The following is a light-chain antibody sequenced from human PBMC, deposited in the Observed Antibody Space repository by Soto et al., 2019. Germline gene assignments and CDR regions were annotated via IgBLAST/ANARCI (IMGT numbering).Light chain of an antibody. J-gene: IGKJ1*01. CDR3: QQCHNGTRT. Sequence: DIVMTQSPATLSVSPGERVTLSCRASEGLXRNLAWYQKRPGQAPRVVXYAASTRATGIPARFSGSGSGTDFTLTISSLQSEDLAVYYCQQCHNGTRTFGQGTKVDIK. V-gene: IGKV3-15*01. CDR1: EGLXRN. CDR2: AAS.